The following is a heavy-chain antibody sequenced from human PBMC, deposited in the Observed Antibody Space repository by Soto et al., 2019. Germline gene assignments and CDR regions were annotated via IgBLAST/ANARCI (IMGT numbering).Heavy chain of an antibody. CDR2: ISTYNGNT. J-gene: IGHJ4*02. V-gene: IGHV1-18*01. CDR1: GYTFTTYG. Sequence: QVQLVQSGAEVRKPGASVKVSCKASGYTFTTYGITWVRQAPGQGLEWMGWISTYNGNTNYAQKFQGRVTMTTDTSTSTAYMAPRSLISDDTAVYFGARGLYGDYWGQGSLVTVSS. CDR3: ARGLYGDY. D-gene: IGHD4-17*01.